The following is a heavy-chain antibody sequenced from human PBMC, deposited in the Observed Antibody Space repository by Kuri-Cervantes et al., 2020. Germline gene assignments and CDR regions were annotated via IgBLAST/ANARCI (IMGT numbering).Heavy chain of an antibody. CDR3: ARGGDIVGATTGTYYYYGMDV. Sequence: GESLKISCKGSGYTFTSYGVSWVRQAPGQGLEWMGWISAYNGNTNYAQKLQGRVTMTTDTSTSTAHMELSSLRSEDTAVYYCARGGDIVGATTGTYYYYGMDVWGQGTTATVSS. V-gene: IGHV1-18*01. CDR1: GYTFTSYG. D-gene: IGHD1-26*01. CDR2: ISAYNGNT. J-gene: IGHJ6*02.